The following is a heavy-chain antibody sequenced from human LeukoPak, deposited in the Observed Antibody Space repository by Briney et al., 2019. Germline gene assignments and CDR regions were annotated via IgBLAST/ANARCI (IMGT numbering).Heavy chain of an antibody. CDR3: TRGSWGSVSFDV. Sequence: ASVKVSCKASDYSFTTFGVTWVRQAPGQGLEWVGWINVKNGDTKYAEKPQGRVTMTTDTSTSTAYMELRSLISDDTAVYYCTRGSWGSVSFDVWGQGTMVTVSS. J-gene: IGHJ3*01. V-gene: IGHV1-18*01. CDR1: DYSFTTFG. CDR2: INVKNGDT. D-gene: IGHD7-27*01.